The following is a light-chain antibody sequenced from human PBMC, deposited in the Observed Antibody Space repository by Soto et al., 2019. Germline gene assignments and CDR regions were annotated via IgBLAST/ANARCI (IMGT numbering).Light chain of an antibody. CDR3: STWDDNLSVV. CDR2: SND. CDR1: SSNIGKNA. V-gene: IGLV1-36*01. Sequence: QSVLTQPPSVSEAPRQRVTISCSGSSSNIGKNAVNWYQQLPGEAPSLLIYSNDLRPSRVSDRFSGSKSGTSASLAISGLQSEDEADYYCSTWDDNLSVVFGGGTQLTVL. J-gene: IGLJ2*01.